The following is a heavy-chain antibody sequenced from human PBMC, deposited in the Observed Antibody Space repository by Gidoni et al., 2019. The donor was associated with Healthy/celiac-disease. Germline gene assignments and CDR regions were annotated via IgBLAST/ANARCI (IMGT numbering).Heavy chain of an antibody. V-gene: IGHV1-3*01. CDR1: YG. J-gene: IGHJ6*03. Sequence: YGMHWVRQAPGQRLEWMGWINAGNGNTKYSQKFQGRVTITRDTSASTAYMELSSLRSEDTAVYYCARDGVEGSYYDFWSGYSDYYMDVWGKGTTVTVSS. CDR2: INAGNGNT. CDR3: ARDGVEGSYYDFWSGYSDYYMDV. D-gene: IGHD3-3*01.